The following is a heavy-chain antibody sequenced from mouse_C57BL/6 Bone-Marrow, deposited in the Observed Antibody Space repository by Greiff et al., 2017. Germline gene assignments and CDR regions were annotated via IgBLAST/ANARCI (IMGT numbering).Heavy chain of an antibody. V-gene: IGHV5-4*01. J-gene: IGHJ3*01. Sequence: EVQGVESGGGLVKPGGSLKLSCAASGFTFSSYAMSWVRQTPEKRLEWVATISDGGSYTYYPDNVKGRFTISRDHAKNNLYLQMSHLKSEDTAMYYCARDPYYYGSSPWFAYWGQGTLVTVSA. D-gene: IGHD1-1*01. CDR1: GFTFSSYA. CDR3: ARDPYYYGSSPWFAY. CDR2: ISDGGSYT.